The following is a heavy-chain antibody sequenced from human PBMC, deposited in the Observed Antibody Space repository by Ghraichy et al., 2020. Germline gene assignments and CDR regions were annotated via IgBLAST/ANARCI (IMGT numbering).Heavy chain of an antibody. D-gene: IGHD2-15*01. Sequence: ASVKVSCKASGYTFTSYGISWVRQAPGQGLEWMGWISAYNGNTNYAQKLQGRVTMTTDTSTSTAYMELRSLRSDDTAVYYCARVEGYCSGGSCRIFDYWGQGTLVTVSS. CDR2: ISAYNGNT. CDR3: ARVEGYCSGGSCRIFDY. V-gene: IGHV1-18*01. CDR1: GYTFTSYG. J-gene: IGHJ4*02.